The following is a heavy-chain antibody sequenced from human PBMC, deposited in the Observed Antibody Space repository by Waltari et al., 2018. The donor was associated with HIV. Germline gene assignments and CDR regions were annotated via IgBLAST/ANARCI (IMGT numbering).Heavy chain of an antibody. V-gene: IGHV4-34*01. J-gene: IGHJ4*02. CDR3: ARGSDRDNSGWVDQFDY. Sequence: QVQLQQWGAGLLKPSETLSLTCAVYGESFSGYYWSWIRKSPGKGLEWMGEINHSGSPNYTPSLKSRVTVSVDTSKTQFSLKLSSVTAADTAVYYCARGSDRDNSGWVDQFDYWGQGTLVTVSS. CDR1: GESFSGYY. CDR2: INHSGSP. D-gene: IGHD6-19*01.